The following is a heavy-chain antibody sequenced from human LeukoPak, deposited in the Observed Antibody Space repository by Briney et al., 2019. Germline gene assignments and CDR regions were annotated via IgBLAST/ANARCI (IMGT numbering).Heavy chain of an antibody. D-gene: IGHD5-18*01. CDR2: ISYDGSNK. V-gene: IGHV3-30*04. CDR1: GFTFSSYA. Sequence: GGSLRLSCAVSGFTFSSYAMHWVRQAPGKGLEWVAVISYDGSNKYYADSVKGRFTISRDNSKNTLYLQMNSLRAEDTAVYYCAREGLYSYGPFDYWGQGTLVTVSS. J-gene: IGHJ4*02. CDR3: AREGLYSYGPFDY.